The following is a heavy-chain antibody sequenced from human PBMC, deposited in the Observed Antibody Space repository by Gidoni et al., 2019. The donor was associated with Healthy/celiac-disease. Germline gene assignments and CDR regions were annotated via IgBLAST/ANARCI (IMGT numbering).Heavy chain of an antibody. CDR1: GFTFSSYA. V-gene: IGHV3-30-3*01. J-gene: IGHJ4*02. CDR2: ISYDGSNK. D-gene: IGHD3-22*01. CDR3: ARERGYYDLDY. Sequence: QVQLVESGGGVVQPGRSLRLSCAASGFTFSSYAMHWVRQAPGKGLEWVAVISYDGSNKYYADSVKGRFTISRDNSKNTLYLQMNSLRAEDTAVYYCARERGYYDLDYWGQGTLVTVSS.